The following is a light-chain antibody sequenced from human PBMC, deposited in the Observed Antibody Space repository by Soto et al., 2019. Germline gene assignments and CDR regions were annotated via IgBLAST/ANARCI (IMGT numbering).Light chain of an antibody. Sequence: DIQMTQSPSTLSASVGDRVTITCRASQTISSWLALYQQKPGTAPTLLIYDASTLERGVPSRFSGTGSGTEFTLSIDSLQPDDFATYYCQQYHTSSITFGQGTRLEIK. CDR1: QTISSW. V-gene: IGKV1-5*01. CDR3: QQYHTSSIT. J-gene: IGKJ5*01. CDR2: DAS.